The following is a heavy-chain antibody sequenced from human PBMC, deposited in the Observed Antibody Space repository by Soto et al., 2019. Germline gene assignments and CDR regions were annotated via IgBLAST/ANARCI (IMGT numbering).Heavy chain of an antibody. Sequence: EVQLVESGGGLIQPGGSLRLSCAASGLTVSNAYMAWVRQAPGMGLEWVSVIYDNGNTYYADSVKGRFTISRDTSTNTLSLQMDSLRAEDTAVYYCVRPLPSGRNYGLDVWGQGTTVTVSS. CDR1: GLTVSNAY. V-gene: IGHV3-53*01. CDR2: IYDNGNT. D-gene: IGHD3-10*01. J-gene: IGHJ6*02. CDR3: VRPLPSGRNYGLDV.